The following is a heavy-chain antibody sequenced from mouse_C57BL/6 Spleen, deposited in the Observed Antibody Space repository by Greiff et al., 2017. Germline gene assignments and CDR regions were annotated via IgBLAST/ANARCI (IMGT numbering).Heavy chain of an antibody. V-gene: IGHV5-9*01. J-gene: IGHJ3*01. CDR3: ARHGAGLAY. CDR2: ISGGGGNT. CDR1: GFTFSSYT. Sequence: EVKLMESGGGLVKPGGSLKLSCAASGFTFSSYTMSWVRQTPEKRLEWVATISGGGGNTYYPDSVKGRFTISRDNAKNTLYLQMSSLRSEDTALYYCARHGAGLAYWGQGTLVTVSA.